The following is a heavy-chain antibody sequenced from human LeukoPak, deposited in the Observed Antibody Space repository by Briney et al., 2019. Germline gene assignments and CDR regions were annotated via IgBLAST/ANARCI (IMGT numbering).Heavy chain of an antibody. CDR2: ISYDASNK. CDR3: AKLPGIAVAGTDY. CDR1: GVTLSSYG. V-gene: IGHV3-30*18. D-gene: IGHD6-19*01. Sequence: GGSLRLSCAASGVTLSSYGMHWVRQAPGKGRGWGAVISYDASNKYYADSVKGRFTISRDNSKNTLYLQMNSLRAEDTAVYYCAKLPGIAVAGTDYWGQGTLVTVSS. J-gene: IGHJ4*02.